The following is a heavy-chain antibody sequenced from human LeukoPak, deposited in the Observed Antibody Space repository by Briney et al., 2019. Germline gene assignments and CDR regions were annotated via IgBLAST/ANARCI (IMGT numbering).Heavy chain of an antibody. V-gene: IGHV3-23*01. Sequence: PGGSLRLSCAASGFTFSSYAMSWVRQAPGKGLEWVSSISSSGGSTYYADSVKGRFTISRDNSKNTLYLQMNSLRAEDTAVDYCAKGYSSGWLDAFDIWGQGTKVTVSS. J-gene: IGHJ3*02. CDR2: ISSSGGST. D-gene: IGHD6-19*01. CDR3: AKGYSSGWLDAFDI. CDR1: GFTFSSYA.